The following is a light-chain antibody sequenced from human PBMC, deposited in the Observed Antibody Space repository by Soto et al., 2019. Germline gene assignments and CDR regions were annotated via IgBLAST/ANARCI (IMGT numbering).Light chain of an antibody. CDR3: QQYDNWLRIT. J-gene: IGKJ5*01. Sequence: EIVMTQSAATLSGSPGERATLSCRASQNVGSNLAWYQQKPGQAPRLLFYDASTRATGVPASFSGSGSGTEFTLTISSLQSEDFAVYYCQQYDNWLRITFGQGTRLEIK. V-gene: IGKV3-15*01. CDR1: QNVGSN. CDR2: DAS.